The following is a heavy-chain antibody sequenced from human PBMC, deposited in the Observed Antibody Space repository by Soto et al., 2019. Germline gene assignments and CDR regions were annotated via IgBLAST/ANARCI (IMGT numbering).Heavy chain of an antibody. V-gene: IGHV3-53*01. CDR3: ARELNVSSGSLYYYYGMDV. Sequence: EVQLVESGGGLIQPGGSLRLSCAASGFTVSSNYMSWVRQAPGKGLEWVSVIYSDGSTYYADSVKGRFTFSRDNSKNTLYLQMNSLRAEDTAVYYCARELNVSSGSLYYYYGMDVWGQGTTVTVSS. CDR2: IYSDGST. CDR1: GFTVSSNY. J-gene: IGHJ6*02. D-gene: IGHD6-6*01.